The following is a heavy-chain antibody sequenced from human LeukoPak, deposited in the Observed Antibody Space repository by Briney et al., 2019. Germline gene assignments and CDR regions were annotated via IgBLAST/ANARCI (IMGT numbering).Heavy chain of an antibody. Sequence: PGGSPRLSCTASGFTFGDYALSWFRQAPGKGLEWLSFIRSKDHGGTAEYAASVTGRFTISRDDSNSIAYLQMNSLIIEDTAVYFCTRDPHYYHGNPHDFWGQGTRVTVSS. V-gene: IGHV3-49*03. D-gene: IGHD4-23*01. CDR2: IRSKDHGGTA. CDR1: GFTFGDYA. CDR3: TRDPHYYHGNPHDF. J-gene: IGHJ4*02.